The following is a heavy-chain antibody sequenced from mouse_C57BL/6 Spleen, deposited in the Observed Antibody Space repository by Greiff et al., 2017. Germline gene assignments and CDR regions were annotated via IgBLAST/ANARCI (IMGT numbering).Heavy chain of an antibody. CDR3: ARGTTVVPLDY. D-gene: IGHD1-1*01. J-gene: IGHJ2*01. CDR1: GYRFTDYY. V-gene: IGHV1-26*01. Sequence: VQLQQSGPELVKPGASVKISCKASGYRFTDYYMNWVKQSHGKSLEWIGDINPNNGGTSYNQKFKGKATLTVDKSSSTAYMELRSLTSEDSAVYYCARGTTVVPLDYWGQGTTLTVSS. CDR2: INPNNGGT.